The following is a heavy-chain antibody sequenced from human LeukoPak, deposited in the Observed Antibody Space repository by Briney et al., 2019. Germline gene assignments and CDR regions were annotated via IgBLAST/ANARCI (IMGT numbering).Heavy chain of an antibody. CDR3: ARVGYSSGWYYFDY. CDR2: ISSSGSTI. Sequence: PGGSLRVSCAASGFTFSSYEMNWVRQAPGKGLEWVSYISSSGSTIYYADSVKGRFTISRDNAKNSLYLQMNSLRAEDTAVYYCARVGYSSGWYYFDYWGQGTLVTVSS. D-gene: IGHD6-19*01. CDR1: GFTFSSYE. V-gene: IGHV3-48*03. J-gene: IGHJ4*02.